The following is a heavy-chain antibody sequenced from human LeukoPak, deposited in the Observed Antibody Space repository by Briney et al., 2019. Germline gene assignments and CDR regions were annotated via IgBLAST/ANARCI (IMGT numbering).Heavy chain of an antibody. J-gene: IGHJ4*02. Sequence: PGGSLRLSRAASGFTFNSYIMNWVRQAPGEGPEWVSSISSSSYMYYADSVKGRFTISRDNAKNSLYLQMNSLRAEDTAVYYCARVAGYSGYDRGFDYWGQGTLVTVSS. CDR1: GFTFNSYI. V-gene: IGHV3-21*01. CDR2: ISSSSYM. D-gene: IGHD5-12*01. CDR3: ARVAGYSGYDRGFDY.